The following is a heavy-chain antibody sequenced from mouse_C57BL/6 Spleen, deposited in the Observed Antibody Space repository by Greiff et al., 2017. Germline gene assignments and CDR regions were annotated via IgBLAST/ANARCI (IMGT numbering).Heavy chain of an antibody. CDR2: INYDGSST. Sequence: EVQVVESEGGLVQPGSSMKLSCTASGFTFSDYYMAWVRQVPEKGLEWVANINYDGSSTYYLDSLKSRFIISRDNAKNILYLQMSSLKSEDTATYYCAREGYSWGFAYWGQGTLVTVSA. J-gene: IGHJ3*01. V-gene: IGHV5-16*01. CDR3: AREGYSWGFAY. D-gene: IGHD3-2*02. CDR1: GFTFSDYY.